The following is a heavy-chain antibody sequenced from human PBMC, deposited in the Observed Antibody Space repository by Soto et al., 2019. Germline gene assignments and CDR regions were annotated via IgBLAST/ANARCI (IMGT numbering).Heavy chain of an antibody. CDR1: GGSFIDYY. Sequence: SETLSLTYAVDGGSFIDYYWSWIRQPPGKGLEWIGEINHSGSTNYNPSLKSRVTISVDTSKNQFSLKLSSVTAADTAVYYCARGQKSVDYWGQGTLVTVSS. CDR3: ARGQKSVDY. CDR2: INHSGST. V-gene: IGHV4-34*01. J-gene: IGHJ4*02.